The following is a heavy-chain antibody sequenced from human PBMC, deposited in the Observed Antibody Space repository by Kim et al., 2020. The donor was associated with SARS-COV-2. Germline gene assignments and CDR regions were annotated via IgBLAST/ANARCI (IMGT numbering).Heavy chain of an antibody. CDR1: GGSISSYY. D-gene: IGHD2-15*01. CDR2: TYYSGST. CDR3: ARGPRRGYCSGGSCNPNYYYYYGMDV. J-gene: IGHJ6*02. V-gene: IGHV4-59*01. Sequence: SETLSLTCTVSGGSISSYYWSWIRQPPGKGLEWIGYTYYSGSTNYNPSLKSRVTISVDTSKNQFSLKLSSVTAADTAVYYCARGPRRGYCSGGSCNPNYYYYYGMDVWGQGTTVTVS.